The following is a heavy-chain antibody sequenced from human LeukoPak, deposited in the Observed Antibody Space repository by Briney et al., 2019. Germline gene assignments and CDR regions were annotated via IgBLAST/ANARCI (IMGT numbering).Heavy chain of an antibody. CDR2: INPNSGGA. CDR1: GYTFTGYY. J-gene: IGHJ4*02. D-gene: IGHD6-13*01. CDR3: ARDRKAAGARAFDY. Sequence: ASVKVSCEASGYTFTGYYMHWVRQAPGQGLEWMGWINPNSGGANYAQKFQGRVTMTRDTSISTAYMELRSLRSDDTAVYYCARDRKAAGARAFDYWGQGTLVTVSS. V-gene: IGHV1-2*02.